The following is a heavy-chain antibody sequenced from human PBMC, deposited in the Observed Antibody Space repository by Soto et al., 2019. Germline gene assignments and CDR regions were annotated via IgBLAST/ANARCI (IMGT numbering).Heavy chain of an antibody. J-gene: IGHJ4*02. D-gene: IGHD3-3*02. V-gene: IGHV3-23*01. Sequence: PVGSLRLSCAASGFTFSTYAMSWVRQAPGKGLEWVSAISGSGVDTYYADSVKGRSTISRDNSKNTLFLQVNSLRVDDTAVYYCVKEISIFGVVIFDYWGQGTLVTVSS. CDR3: VKEISIFGVVIFDY. CDR2: ISGSGVDT. CDR1: GFTFSTYA.